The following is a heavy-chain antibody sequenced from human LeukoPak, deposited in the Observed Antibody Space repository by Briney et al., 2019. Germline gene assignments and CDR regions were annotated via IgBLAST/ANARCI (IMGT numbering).Heavy chain of an antibody. V-gene: IGHV3-23*01. CDR3: ARRSSGSYSIDY. D-gene: IGHD1-26*01. J-gene: IGHJ4*02. Sequence: GGSLRLSCVASGFTFSSYAMTWVRQAPGKGLEWLSSISGSGGGTYYADSVKGRSSISRDNSKNTLYLEMSTLRAEDTAVYYRARRSSGSYSIDYWGQGTLVTVSS. CDR1: GFTFSSYA. CDR2: ISGSGGGT.